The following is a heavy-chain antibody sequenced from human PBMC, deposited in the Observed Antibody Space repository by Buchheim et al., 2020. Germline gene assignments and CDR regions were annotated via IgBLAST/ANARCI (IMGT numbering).Heavy chain of an antibody. Sequence: EVQLVESGGVVVQPGGSLRLSCAASGFTFDDYTMHWVRQAPGKGLELVSLISWDGGSTYYAASVKGRFTISRDNSKNSLYLQMNSLRTEDTALYYCAKDFNPTSPYGMDVWGQGTT. V-gene: IGHV3-43*01. CDR3: AKDFNPTSPYGMDV. D-gene: IGHD1-14*01. CDR2: ISWDGGST. CDR1: GFTFDDYT. J-gene: IGHJ6*02.